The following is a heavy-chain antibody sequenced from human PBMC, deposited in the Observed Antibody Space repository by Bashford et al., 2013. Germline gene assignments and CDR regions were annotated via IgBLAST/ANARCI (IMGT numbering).Heavy chain of an antibody. Sequence: SETLSLTCTVSGGSISSSSYYWGWIRQPPGKGLEWIGSIYYSGSTYYNPSLKSRVTISVDTSKNQFSLKLSSVTAADTAVYYCARREMATNDFDYWAREPWSPSPQ. CDR2: IYYSGST. CDR1: GGSISSSSYY. D-gene: IGHD5-24*01. J-gene: IGHJ4*02. CDR3: ARREMATNDFDY. V-gene: IGHV4-39*01.